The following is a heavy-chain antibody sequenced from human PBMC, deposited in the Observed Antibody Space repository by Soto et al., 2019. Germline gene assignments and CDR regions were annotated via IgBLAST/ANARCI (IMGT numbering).Heavy chain of an antibody. CDR1: GGSISNYY. CDR2: VHDSWGS. Sequence: QVPLQESGPGLVKPSETLSLSCTVSGGSISNYYWSWFRQTPGKGLEWIGYVHDSWGSNYNPSLKSRVAISLDTSKSQFSLKLTSVTATDTSVYYCARQGFGALDGLVDVWGQGTTVTVSS. V-gene: IGHV4-59*08. CDR3: ARQGFGALDGLVDV. J-gene: IGHJ6*02. D-gene: IGHD3-10*01.